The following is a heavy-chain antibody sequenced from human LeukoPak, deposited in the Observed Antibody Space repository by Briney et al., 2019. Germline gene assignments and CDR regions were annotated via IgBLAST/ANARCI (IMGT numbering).Heavy chain of an antibody. CDR3: ATDRGWRTSGYYLYYFEY. CDR2: IKHDGSEK. CDR1: GFIFTNYF. Sequence: GGSLRLSCAASGFIFTNYFMSWARQAPGKGLEWVASIKHDGSEKYYVDSVRGRFTISRDNTMNSLYLQMSSLRAEDTAVYYCATDRGWRTSGYYLYYFEYWGQGTLVTYSS. V-gene: IGHV3-7*01. J-gene: IGHJ4*02. D-gene: IGHD3-3*01.